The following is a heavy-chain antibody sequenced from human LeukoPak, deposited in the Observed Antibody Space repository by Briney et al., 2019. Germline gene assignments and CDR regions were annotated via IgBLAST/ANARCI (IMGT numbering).Heavy chain of an antibody. D-gene: IGHD5-18*01. Sequence: SVKVSCKASGGTFSSYAISWVRQAPGQGLEWMGRIIPIFGTANYAQKFQGRVTITTDESTSTAYMELSSLRSEDTAVYYCARDCGYSYGYFDCWGQGTLVTVSS. CDR3: ARDCGYSYGYFDC. CDR2: IIPIFGTA. V-gene: IGHV1-69*05. J-gene: IGHJ4*02. CDR1: GGTFSSYA.